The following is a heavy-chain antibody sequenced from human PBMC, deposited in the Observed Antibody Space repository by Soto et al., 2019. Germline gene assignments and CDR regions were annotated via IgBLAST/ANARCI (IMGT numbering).Heavy chain of an antibody. V-gene: IGHV3-21*01. J-gene: IGHJ6*02. CDR3: ARGRSRLGMDV. Sequence: SLRLSCASSGFTFSSYSMNWVRQAPGKGLEWVSSISSSSSYIYYADSVKGRFTISRDNAKNSLYLQMNSLRAEDTAVYYCARGRSRLGMDVWGQGTTVTVS. CDR2: ISSSSSYI. CDR1: GFTFSSYS. D-gene: IGHD6-25*01.